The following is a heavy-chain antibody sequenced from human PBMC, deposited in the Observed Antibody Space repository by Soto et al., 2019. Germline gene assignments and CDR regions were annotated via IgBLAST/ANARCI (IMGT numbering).Heavy chain of an antibody. J-gene: IGHJ5*02. Sequence: QVQLQESGPGLVKPSGTLSLTCAVSGGSISSSNWWSWVRQPPGKGLEWIGEIYHSGSTNYNPSLKSRVTISVDKSENQFSLKLSSVTAADTAVYYCARGQGVGSYGNWFDPWGQGTLVTVSS. CDR2: IYHSGST. CDR3: ARGQGVGSYGNWFDP. D-gene: IGHD5-18*01. V-gene: IGHV4-4*02. CDR1: GGSISSSNW.